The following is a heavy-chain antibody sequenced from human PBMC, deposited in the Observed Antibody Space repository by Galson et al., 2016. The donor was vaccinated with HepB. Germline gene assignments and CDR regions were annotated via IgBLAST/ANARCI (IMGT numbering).Heavy chain of an antibody. CDR2: ISGDGNIT. CDR1: GFTFSSYW. V-gene: IGHV3-74*01. CDR3: AKAATPVFYYHGMDV. Sequence: SLRLSCAASGFTFSSYWMHWVRHAPGEGLVWVSRISGDGNITTYADSVKGRFTVSRDNAKNTLYLQMNSLRYEDTAVYYCAKAATPVFYYHGMDVWGQGTTVTVSS. J-gene: IGHJ6*02.